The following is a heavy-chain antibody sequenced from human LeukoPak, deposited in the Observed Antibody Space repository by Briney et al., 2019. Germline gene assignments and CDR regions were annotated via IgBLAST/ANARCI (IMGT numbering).Heavy chain of an antibody. CDR1: GGPFSGYY. CDR2: INHSGST. D-gene: IGHD3-10*01. Sequence: PSETLSLTCAVCGGPFSGYYWSWIRQPPGKGLEWIGEINHSGSTNYNPSLKSRVTISVDTSKNQFSLKLSSVTAADTAVYYCASYGSGSSPYYFDYWGQGALVTVSS. J-gene: IGHJ4*02. CDR3: ASYGSGSSPYYFDY. V-gene: IGHV4-34*01.